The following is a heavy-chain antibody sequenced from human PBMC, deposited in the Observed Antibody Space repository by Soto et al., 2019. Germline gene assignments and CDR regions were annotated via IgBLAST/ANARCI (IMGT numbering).Heavy chain of an antibody. D-gene: IGHD1-26*01. J-gene: IGHJ4*02. CDR1: GFTFTTYA. V-gene: IGHV3-64D*06. CDR3: VKDYMGGGDY. CDR2: ITSNGGST. Sequence: EVQLVESGGGLVQPGGSLRLSCSASGFTFTTYAMNWVRQAPGKGLEYVSAITSNGGSTYYADSVKGRFTISRDNSKNTLYLQRSSLSPEDTAVYYCVKDYMGGGDYWGQGTLVTVSS.